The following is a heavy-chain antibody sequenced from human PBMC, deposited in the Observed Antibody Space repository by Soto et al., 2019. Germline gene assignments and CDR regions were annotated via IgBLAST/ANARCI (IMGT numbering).Heavy chain of an antibody. CDR1: GYIFTSYY. Sequence: QAQVVQSGAEARAPGASVKVSCKASGYIFTSYYIHWVRQDPGQGLEYLGVAYPHAATTYVPQKFQGRITVTMDRSTSTVDMELTSLTPEDTAVYYCARARDRAYWFDPWGQGTLVTVSS. CDR2: AYPHAATT. CDR3: ARARDRAYWFDP. J-gene: IGHJ5*02. V-gene: IGHV1-46*03.